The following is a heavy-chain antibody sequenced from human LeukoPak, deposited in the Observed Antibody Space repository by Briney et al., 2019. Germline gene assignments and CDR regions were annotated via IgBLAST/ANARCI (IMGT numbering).Heavy chain of an antibody. V-gene: IGHV3-21*04. CDR1: GFTFSSYS. J-gene: IGHJ3*02. CDR3: ARTVVAANYDAFDI. Sequence: PGGSLRLSCAASGFTFSSYSMNWVRQAPGKGLEWVSSISSSSYIYYADSVKGRFTISRDNAKNSLYLQMNSLRAEDTAVYYCARTVVAANYDAFDIWGPGTMVTVSS. CDR2: ISSSSYI. D-gene: IGHD2-15*01.